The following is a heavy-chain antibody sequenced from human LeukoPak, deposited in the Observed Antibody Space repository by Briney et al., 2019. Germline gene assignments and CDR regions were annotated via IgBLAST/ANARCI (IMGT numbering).Heavy chain of an antibody. CDR1: GFTFSSYW. D-gene: IGHD4-23*01. CDR2: INTDGSSI. J-gene: IGHJ4*02. V-gene: IGHV3-74*01. CDR3: AREWWDYGGNSLDY. Sequence: GGSLRLSCTASGFTFSSYWMHWVRQAPGKGLVWVSRINTDGSSIYYADSVKGRFTISRDNAKNTLYLQMNSLRAEDTAFYYCAREWWDYGGNSLDYWGQGTLVTVSS.